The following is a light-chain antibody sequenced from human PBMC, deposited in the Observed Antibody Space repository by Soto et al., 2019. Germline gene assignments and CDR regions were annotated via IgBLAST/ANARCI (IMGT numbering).Light chain of an antibody. CDR2: GAS. V-gene: IGKV3-20*01. Sequence: TVLTQSPVTLSLSPGERATLSCRASQSVGGNVAWYQQKPGQAPKLLISGASSMAPGIPDRFSGSGSGTEFTLSISRLEPEDFALYYCQHYAAAPSTFGQGTRLDI. CDR3: QHYAAAPST. CDR1: QSVGGN. J-gene: IGKJ5*01.